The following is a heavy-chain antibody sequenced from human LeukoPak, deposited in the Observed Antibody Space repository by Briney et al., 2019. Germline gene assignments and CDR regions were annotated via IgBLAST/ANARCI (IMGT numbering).Heavy chain of an antibody. CDR3: ARVAPDNWFDP. D-gene: IGHD5-12*01. Sequence: PSQTLSLTCTVSGGSISRGGYYWSWIRQHPGKGLEWIGYIYYSGSTYYNPSLKSRVTISVDTSKNQFSLKLNSATAADTAVYYCARVAPDNWFDPWGQGTLVTVSS. V-gene: IGHV4-31*03. CDR2: IYYSGST. CDR1: GGSISRGGYY. J-gene: IGHJ5*02.